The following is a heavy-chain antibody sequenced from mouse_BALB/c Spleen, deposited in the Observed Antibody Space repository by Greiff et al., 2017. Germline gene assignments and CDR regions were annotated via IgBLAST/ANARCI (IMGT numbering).Heavy chain of an antibody. D-gene: IGHD1-1*01. V-gene: IGHV2-4-1*01. CDR1: GFSLTSYG. CDR3: ARNYYGSLAWFAY. Sequence: QVHVKQSGPGLVQPSQSLSITCTVSGFSLTSYGVHWVRQSPGKGLEWLGVIWSGGSTDYNAAFITRLSISKDNSKSQVFFKMNSLQADDTAIYYCARNYYGSLAWFAYWGQGTLVTVSA. J-gene: IGHJ3*01. CDR2: IWSGGST.